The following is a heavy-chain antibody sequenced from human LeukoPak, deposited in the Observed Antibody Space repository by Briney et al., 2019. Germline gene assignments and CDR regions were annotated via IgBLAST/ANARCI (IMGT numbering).Heavy chain of an antibody. CDR2: IYYSGST. Sequence: SETLSLTCTVSGGSISSSSYYWGWTRQPPGKGLEWIGSIYYSGSTYYNPSLKSRVTISVDTSKNQFSLKLSSVTAADTAVYYCARQRTSGYSYGYGYWGQGTLVTVSS. CDR1: GGSISSSSYY. V-gene: IGHV4-39*01. D-gene: IGHD5-18*01. CDR3: ARQRTSGYSYGYGY. J-gene: IGHJ4*02.